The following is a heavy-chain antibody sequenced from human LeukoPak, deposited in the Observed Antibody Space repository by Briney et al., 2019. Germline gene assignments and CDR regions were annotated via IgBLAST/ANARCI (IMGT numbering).Heavy chain of an antibody. D-gene: IGHD1-26*01. CDR3: ARSARDIVGATFDY. CDR1: GYTFTGYY. V-gene: IGHV1-2*02. J-gene: IGHJ4*02. CDR2: INPNSGGT. Sequence: ASVKVSCKASGYTFTGYYMHWVRQAPGQGLEWMGWINPNSGGTNYAQKFQGRVTMTRDTSTSTVYMELSSLRSEDTAVYYCARSARDIVGATFDYWGQGTLVTVSS.